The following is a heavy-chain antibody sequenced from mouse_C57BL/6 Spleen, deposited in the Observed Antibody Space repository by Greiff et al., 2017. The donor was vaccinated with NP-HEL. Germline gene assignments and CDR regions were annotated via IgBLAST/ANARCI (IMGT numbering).Heavy chain of an antibody. CDR1: GYAFSSYW. D-gene: IGHD2-3*01. CDR2: IYPGDGDT. CDR3: ARLDGYYWYFDV. V-gene: IGHV1-80*01. Sequence: QVQLQQSGAELVKPGASVKISCKASGYAFSSYWMNWVKQRPGKGLEWIGQIYPGDGDTNYNGKFKGKATLTADKSSSTAYMQLSSLTSEDSAVYFCARLDGYYWYFDVWGTGTTVTVSS. J-gene: IGHJ1*03.